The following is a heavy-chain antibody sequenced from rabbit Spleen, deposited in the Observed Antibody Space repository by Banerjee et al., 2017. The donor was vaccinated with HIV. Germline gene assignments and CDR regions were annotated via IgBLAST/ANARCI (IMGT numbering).Heavy chain of an antibody. CDR3: AGGTDRYTLKL. J-gene: IGHJ6*01. V-gene: IGHV1S45*01. D-gene: IGHD8-1*01. Sequence: QEQLVESGGGLVQPEGSLTLTCKASGFSFSASYWICWVHQAPGKGLEWIACIYAGSSGTTYYASWAKGRFTISKTSSTTVTLQMTSLTAADTATYFCAGGTDRYTLKLWGPGTLVTVS. CDR1: GFSFSASYW. CDR2: IYAGSSGTT.